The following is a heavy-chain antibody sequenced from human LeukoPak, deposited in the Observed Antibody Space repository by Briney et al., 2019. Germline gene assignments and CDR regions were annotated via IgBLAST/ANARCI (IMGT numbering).Heavy chain of an antibody. Sequence: ASVKVSCKASGYTFTGYYMHWVRQAPGQGLESMGWINPNSGGTNYAQKFPGRVTMTRDTSISTAYMELSRLRSDDTAVYYCARKGYCSSTSCLDYWGQGTLVTVSS. D-gene: IGHD2-2*01. V-gene: IGHV1-2*02. J-gene: IGHJ4*02. CDR2: INPNSGGT. CDR3: ARKGYCSSTSCLDY. CDR1: GYTFTGYY.